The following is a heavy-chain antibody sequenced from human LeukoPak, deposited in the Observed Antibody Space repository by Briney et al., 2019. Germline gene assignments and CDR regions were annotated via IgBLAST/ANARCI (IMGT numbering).Heavy chain of an antibody. D-gene: IGHD2-21*01. J-gene: IGHJ4*02. CDR1: GFTFSSYT. CDR3: AGDSPSDWVL. V-gene: IGHV3-21*01. Sequence: GGSLRLSCVGSGFTFSSYTMNWVRQAPGKGLEWVSTLSYDISYVYYADSVKGRFIISRDDAKNSLYLQMDSLRAEDTAVYYCAGDSPSDWVLWGQGTLVTVSS. CDR2: LSYDISYV.